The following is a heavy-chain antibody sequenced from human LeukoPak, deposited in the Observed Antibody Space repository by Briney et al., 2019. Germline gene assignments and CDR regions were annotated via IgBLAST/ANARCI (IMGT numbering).Heavy chain of an antibody. Sequence: MPSETLSLTCTVSGGSISSYYWSWIRQPPGKGLEWIGYIYYSGSTNYNPSLKSRVTISVDTSKNQFSLKLSSVTAADTAVYYCGGGSSGYYFDYWGQGTLVTVSS. CDR1: GGSISSYY. J-gene: IGHJ4*02. CDR2: IYYSGST. D-gene: IGHD3-22*01. CDR3: GGGSSGYYFDY. V-gene: IGHV4-59*01.